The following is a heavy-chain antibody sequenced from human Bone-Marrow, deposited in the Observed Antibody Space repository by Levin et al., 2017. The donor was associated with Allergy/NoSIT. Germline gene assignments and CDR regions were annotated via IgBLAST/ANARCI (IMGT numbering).Heavy chain of an antibody. CDR1: GYTFTTYA. D-gene: IGHD3-3*01. J-gene: IGHJ4*02. CDR2: INAGNAKT. V-gene: IGHV1-3*01. CDR3: ARDGSGLGHS. Sequence: ASVKVSCKASGYTFTTYAIHWVRQAPGQRLEWMGWINAGNAKTRFSQKFQGRVTLSRDTSASTVYMELSSLRSEDTAMYYCARDGSGLGHSWGQGTLVTVSS.